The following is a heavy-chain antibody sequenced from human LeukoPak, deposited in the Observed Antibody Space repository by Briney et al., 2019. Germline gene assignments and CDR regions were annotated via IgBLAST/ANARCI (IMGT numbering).Heavy chain of an antibody. V-gene: IGHV4-39*07. CDR2: IYYSGST. J-gene: IGHJ3*02. CDR1: GGSISSSSYY. Sequence: SSETLSLTCTVSGGSISSSSYYWGWIRQPPGKGLEWIGSIYYSGSTYYNPSLKSRVTISVDTSKNQFSLKLSSVTAADTAVYYCARDASYGGNYNDAFDIWGQGTMVTVSS. D-gene: IGHD4-23*01. CDR3: ARDASYGGNYNDAFDI.